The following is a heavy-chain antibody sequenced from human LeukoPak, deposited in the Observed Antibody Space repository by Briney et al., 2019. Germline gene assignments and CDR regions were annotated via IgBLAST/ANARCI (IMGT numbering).Heavy chain of an antibody. D-gene: IGHD2-2*01. CDR2: ISYDGNNK. CDR1: GFTFSNYA. Sequence: GGSLRHLCAASGFTFSNYAVHWVRQAPGKGLEWVAVISYDGNNKYYADSVKGRFTISRDNSKNTLYLQMNSLRAEDTAVYYCARDFVSTSGSIDYWGHGALVTVSS. J-gene: IGHJ4*01. CDR3: ARDFVSTSGSIDY. V-gene: IGHV3-30-3*01.